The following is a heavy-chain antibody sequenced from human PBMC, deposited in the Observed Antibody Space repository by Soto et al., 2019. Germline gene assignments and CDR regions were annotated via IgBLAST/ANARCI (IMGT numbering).Heavy chain of an antibody. CDR1: GGTFSTYT. V-gene: IGHV1-69*18. Sequence: QVHLVQSGAEVRKRGSSVKVSCKTSGGTFSTYTIYWVRQAPGQGLEWMGRIIPLFGTTKYAQNFQDRVTITAEESTSTTYMELSSLRAEDTAVYYCARRLDDRADEGFDVWGEGTAVTVSA. CDR3: ARRLDDRADEGFDV. CDR2: IIPLFGTT. J-gene: IGHJ3*01. D-gene: IGHD3-16*01.